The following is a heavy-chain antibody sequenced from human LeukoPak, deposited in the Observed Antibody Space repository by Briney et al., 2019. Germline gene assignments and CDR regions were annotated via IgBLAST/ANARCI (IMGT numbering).Heavy chain of an antibody. V-gene: IGHV3-43*02. CDR3: AKDLGDSSSSGSWFDP. Sequence: GGSLRLSCAASGFAFDDYAMHWVRQAPGKGLEWVSLISGLGGTTYYAGSVKGRFTISRDNKKNSLYLQMNSLRTEDSAFYYCAKDLGDSSSSGSWFDPWGQGTPVSVSS. CDR2: ISGLGGTT. J-gene: IGHJ5*02. D-gene: IGHD6-6*01. CDR1: GFAFDDYA.